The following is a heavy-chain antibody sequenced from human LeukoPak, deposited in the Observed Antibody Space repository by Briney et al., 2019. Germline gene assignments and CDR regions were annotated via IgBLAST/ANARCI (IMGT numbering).Heavy chain of an antibody. CDR1: DYSITNGYF. V-gene: IGHV4-38-2*02. J-gene: IGHJ4*02. D-gene: IGHD3-10*01. Sequence: SETLSLTCSVSDYSITNGYFWGWIRQPPGKGLEWIGIMYHSGSTYYNPSLKSRVTISVDTSKNQFSLKLSSVTAADTAIYYCARALPVRHYGSGSQLDYWGQGTLVTVSS. CDR2: MYHSGST. CDR3: ARALPVRHYGSGSQLDY.